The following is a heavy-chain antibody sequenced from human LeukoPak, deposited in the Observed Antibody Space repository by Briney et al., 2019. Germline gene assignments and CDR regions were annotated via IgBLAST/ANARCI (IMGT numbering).Heavy chain of an antibody. D-gene: IGHD3-22*01. Sequence: ASVKVSCKASGYTFTSYAMHWVRQAPGQRLEWMGWINAGNGNTKYSQKFQGRVTITRDTSASTAYMELSSLRSEDTAVYYCARGLSYYDSSGYYDWFDPWGQGTLVTVSS. CDR2: INAGNGNT. J-gene: IGHJ5*02. CDR1: GYTFTSYA. CDR3: ARGLSYYDSSGYYDWFDP. V-gene: IGHV1-3*01.